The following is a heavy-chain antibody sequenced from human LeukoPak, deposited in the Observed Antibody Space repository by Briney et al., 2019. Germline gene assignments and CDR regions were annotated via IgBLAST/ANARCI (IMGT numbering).Heavy chain of an antibody. Sequence: GGSLRLSCSAFGFTLSHYWMTWVRQAPGKGLEWVASIKEDGSEKSYVDSVKGRFTISRDNAKNSLYLQMNSLGAEDTAVYYCALSYHYYYMDVWGKGTTVTVSS. CDR1: GFTLSHYW. CDR2: IKEDGSEK. J-gene: IGHJ6*03. V-gene: IGHV3-7*01. CDR3: ALSYHYYYMDV.